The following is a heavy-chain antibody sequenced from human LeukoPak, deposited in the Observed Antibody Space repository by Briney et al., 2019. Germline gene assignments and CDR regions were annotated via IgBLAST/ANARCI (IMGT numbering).Heavy chain of an antibody. Sequence: SETLSLTCTVSGGSISSYYWSWIRQPPGKGLEWIGYIYYSGSTNYNPSLKSRVTISVDTSKNQFSLKLSSVTAADTAVYYCARVGCSSTSCPDYWGQGTLVTVSS. CDR3: ARVGCSSTSCPDY. CDR1: GGSISSYY. CDR2: IYYSGST. D-gene: IGHD2-2*01. V-gene: IGHV4-59*01. J-gene: IGHJ4*02.